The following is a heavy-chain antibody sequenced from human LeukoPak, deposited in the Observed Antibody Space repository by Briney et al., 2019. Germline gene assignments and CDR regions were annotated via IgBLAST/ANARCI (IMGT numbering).Heavy chain of an antibody. CDR2: IYYSGST. J-gene: IGHJ6*02. CDR1: GGSISSYY. Sequence: PSETLSLTCTVSGGSISSYYWSWIRQPPGKGLEWIGYIYYSGSTNYNPSLKSRVTISVDTSKNQFSLKLSSVTAADTAVYYCARVGAGSSWFGELSDRYGMDVWGQGTTVTVSS. CDR3: ARVGAGSSWFGELSDRYGMDV. V-gene: IGHV4-59*01. D-gene: IGHD3-10*01.